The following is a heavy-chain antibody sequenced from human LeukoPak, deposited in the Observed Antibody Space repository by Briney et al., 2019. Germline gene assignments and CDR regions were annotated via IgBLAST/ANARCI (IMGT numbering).Heavy chain of an antibody. CDR1: GFALNSYS. Sequence: GSLRLSCAASGFALNSYSLAWVRQAPGKGLEWVSSISSTSAYIHYADSVKGRFTISRDNIDNVVYLQMSSLRAEDTAVYYCARDQTDYGDYPELADYWGQGTLVTVSS. V-gene: IGHV3-21*01. D-gene: IGHD4-17*01. CDR2: ISSTSAYI. CDR3: ARDQTDYGDYPELADY. J-gene: IGHJ4*02.